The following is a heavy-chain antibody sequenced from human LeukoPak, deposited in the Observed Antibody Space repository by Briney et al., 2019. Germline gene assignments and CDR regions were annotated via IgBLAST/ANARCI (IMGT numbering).Heavy chain of an antibody. CDR1: GGSFSGYY. J-gene: IGHJ1*01. CDR3: ARDYGIAAAGNFQH. Sequence: SETLSLSCAVSGGSFSGYYWSWIRQPPGKGLEWVGEINHSGSTNYNPSLKSRVTISVDTSKNQFSLKLSSVTAADTAVYYCARDYGIAAAGNFQHWGQGTLVTVSS. D-gene: IGHD6-13*01. CDR2: INHSGST. V-gene: IGHV4-34*01.